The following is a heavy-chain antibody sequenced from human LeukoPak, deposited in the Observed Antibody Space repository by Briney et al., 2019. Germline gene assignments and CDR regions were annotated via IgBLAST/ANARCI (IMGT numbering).Heavy chain of an antibody. J-gene: IGHJ4*02. Sequence: GGSLRLSCAASGFTFSSYAMSWVRQAPGQGLEWVSGVSGGGGSTFYADSVKGRFTISRDNSKNTLYLQMNSPRAEDTAVYYCAKEFSSSWYYYFDYWGQGTLVTVSS. D-gene: IGHD6-13*01. CDR3: AKEFSSSWYYYFDY. V-gene: IGHV3-23*01. CDR2: VSGGGGST. CDR1: GFTFSSYA.